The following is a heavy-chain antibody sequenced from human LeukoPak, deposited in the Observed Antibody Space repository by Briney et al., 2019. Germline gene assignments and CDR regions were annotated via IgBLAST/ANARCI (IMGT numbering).Heavy chain of an antibody. Sequence: GGSLRLSCAASGFTFSSYGMHWVRQAPGKGLEWVAFIRYDGGNKYYADSVKGRFTISRDNSKNTLYLQMNSLRAEDTAVYYCAKGPKPVGATTSVDYWGQGTLVTVSS. V-gene: IGHV3-30*02. D-gene: IGHD1-26*01. CDR2: IRYDGGNK. CDR1: GFTFSSYG. CDR3: AKGPKPVGATTSVDY. J-gene: IGHJ4*02.